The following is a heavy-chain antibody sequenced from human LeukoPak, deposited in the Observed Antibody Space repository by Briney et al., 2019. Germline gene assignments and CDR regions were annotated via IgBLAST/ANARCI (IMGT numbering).Heavy chain of an antibody. CDR1: GYTFTSYG. Sequence: ASVKVSCKASGYTFTSYGISWVRQAPGQGLEWMGWISAYNGNTNYAQKLQGRVTMTTHTSTSTAYMELRSLRSDDTAVYYCARDPFANCGGDCYSLYWGQGTLVTVSS. CDR2: ISAYNGNT. D-gene: IGHD2-21*02. V-gene: IGHV1-18*01. J-gene: IGHJ4*02. CDR3: ARDPFANCGGDCYSLY.